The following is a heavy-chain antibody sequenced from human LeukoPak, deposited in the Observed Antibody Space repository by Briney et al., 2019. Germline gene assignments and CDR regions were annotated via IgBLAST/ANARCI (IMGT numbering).Heavy chain of an antibody. J-gene: IGHJ4*02. D-gene: IGHD2-21*02. Sequence: PSETLSLTCTVSGGSISSSSYYWGWIRQPPGKGLEWIGSIYYSGSTYYNPSLKSRVTISVDTSKNQFSLKLSSVTAADTAVYYCVSAYCGGDCYHSLLTNWGQGILVTVSS. CDR3: VSAYCGGDCYHSLLTN. V-gene: IGHV4-39*07. CDR2: IYYSGST. CDR1: GGSISSSSYY.